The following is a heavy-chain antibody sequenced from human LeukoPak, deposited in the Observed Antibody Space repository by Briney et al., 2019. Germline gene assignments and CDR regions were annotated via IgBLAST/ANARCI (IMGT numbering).Heavy chain of an antibody. D-gene: IGHD3-10*01. CDR2: IYYSGST. J-gene: IGHJ6*03. V-gene: IGHV4-59*01. Sequence: PSETLSLTCTVSGGSISSYYWSWIRQPPGEGLEWIGYIYYSGSTNYNPSLKSRVTISVDTSKNQFSLKLSSVTAADTAVYYCARVYDSGSQAYFYYMDVWGKGTTVTISS. CDR3: ARVYDSGSQAYFYYMDV. CDR1: GGSISSYY.